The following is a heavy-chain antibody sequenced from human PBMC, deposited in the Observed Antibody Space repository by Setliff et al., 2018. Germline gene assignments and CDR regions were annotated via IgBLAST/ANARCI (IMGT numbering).Heavy chain of an antibody. D-gene: IGHD2-2*01. Sequence: SETLSLTCAVSGVSVNRLTWWSWVRQTPGKGLEWIGFIYHDGNPKFNPSVNNNPSLKSRITMSIDKSKNQFSLNLRSVTAADTAVYYCTRGGERYHTANWGQGALVTVSS. J-gene: IGHJ4*02. CDR3: TRGGERYHTAN. CDR1: GVSVNRLTW. CDR2: IYHDGNPKFNPSV. V-gene: IGHV4-4*02.